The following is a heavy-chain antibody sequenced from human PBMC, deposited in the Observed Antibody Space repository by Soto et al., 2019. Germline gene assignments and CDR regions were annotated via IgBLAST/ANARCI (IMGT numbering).Heavy chain of an antibody. D-gene: IGHD2-15*01. CDR1: GYTFTSYG. CDR3: ARDVVAATGGGAFEI. CDR2: ISAYNGNT. V-gene: IGHV1-18*01. J-gene: IGHJ3*02. Sequence: ASVKVCCKASGYTFTSYGRRWVRQAPGQGLEWMGWISAYNGNTNYAQKLQGRVTMTTDTSTSTAYMELRSLRSDDTAVYYCARDVVAATGGGAFEIWGQGTMVTVSS.